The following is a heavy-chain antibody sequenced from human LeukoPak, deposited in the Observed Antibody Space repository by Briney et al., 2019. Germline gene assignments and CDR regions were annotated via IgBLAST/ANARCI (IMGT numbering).Heavy chain of an antibody. Sequence: SGPTLVKPTQTLTLTCTFSGFSLSTSGVGVGWIRQPPVKALEWLALIYWDDAKRYSPSLKSRLTITKDTSKNQVVLTMTNMDPVDTATYYCAHSGSSSWYPVWFDPWGQGTLVTVSS. J-gene: IGHJ5*02. CDR3: AHSGSSSWYPVWFDP. CDR1: GFSLSTSGVG. V-gene: IGHV2-5*02. CDR2: IYWDDAK. D-gene: IGHD6-13*01.